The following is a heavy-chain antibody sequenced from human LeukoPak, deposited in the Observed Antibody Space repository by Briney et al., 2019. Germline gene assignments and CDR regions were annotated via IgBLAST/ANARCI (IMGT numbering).Heavy chain of an antibody. CDR2: ISYDGSNK. D-gene: IGHD2-15*01. CDR1: GFTFSSYG. V-gene: IGHV3-30*03. CDR3: ACYSHAFDI. J-gene: IGHJ3*02. Sequence: GRSLRLSCAASGFTFSSYGMHWVRQAPGKGLEWVAVISYDGSNKYYADSVKGRFTISRDNSKNTLYLQMNSLRAEDTAVYYCACYSHAFDIWGQGTMVTVSS.